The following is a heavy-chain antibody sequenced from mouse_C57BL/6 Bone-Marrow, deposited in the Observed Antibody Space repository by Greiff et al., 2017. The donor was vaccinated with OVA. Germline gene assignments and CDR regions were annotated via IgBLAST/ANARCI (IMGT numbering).Heavy chain of an antibody. V-gene: IGHV1-55*01. CDR1: GYTFTSYW. Sequence: QVQLQQPGAELVKPGASVKLSCKASGYTFTSYWITWVKQRPGQGLEWIGDISPGSGSTNYNEKFKGKATLTVDTSSSTVYMQLSSLTSEDSSVYDCARDYGYYFDYWCQGTTLSVSS. CDR3: ARDYGYYFDY. D-gene: IGHD2-2*01. J-gene: IGHJ2*01. CDR2: ISPGSGST.